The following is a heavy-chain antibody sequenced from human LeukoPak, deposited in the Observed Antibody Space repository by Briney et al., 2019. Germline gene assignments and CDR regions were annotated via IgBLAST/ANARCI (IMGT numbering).Heavy chain of an antibody. CDR3: AREGLGGSYSY. D-gene: IGHD1-26*01. J-gene: IGHJ4*02. V-gene: IGHV1-69*05. Sequence: GASVKVSCKASGGTFSSYAISWVRQAPGQGLEWMGGIIPIFGTANYAQKSQGRVTITTDESTSTAYMELSSLRSEDTAVYYCAREGLGGSYSYWGQGTLVTVSS. CDR2: IIPIFGTA. CDR1: GGTFSSYA.